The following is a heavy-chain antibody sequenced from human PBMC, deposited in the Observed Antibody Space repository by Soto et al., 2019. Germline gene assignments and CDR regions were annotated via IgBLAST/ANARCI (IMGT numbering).Heavy chain of an antibody. CDR1: GYTFTSYD. CDR2: MNPNSGNT. D-gene: IGHD5-12*01. J-gene: IGHJ6*03. V-gene: IGHV1-8*02. CDR3: AGARYRGYNYDYYYRDV. Sequence: GASVKVSCKASGYTFTSYDINWVRQATGQGLEWMGWMNPNSGNTGYAQKFQGRVTMTRNTSISTAYMELSSLRSEDTAVYYYAGARYRGYNYDYYYRDVWGKGTTVTVSS.